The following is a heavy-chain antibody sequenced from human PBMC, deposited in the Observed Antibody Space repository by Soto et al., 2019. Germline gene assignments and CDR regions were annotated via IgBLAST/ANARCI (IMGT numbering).Heavy chain of an antibody. D-gene: IGHD6-19*01. Sequence: GGSLRLSCAASGFTFSSYGMHWVRQAPGKGLEWVAVIWHDGSNKYYADSVKGRFTISRDNSKNTLYLQMNSLRAEDTAVYYCARGYSSGWFHYYYYGMDVWGQGTTGTVSS. CDR3: ARGYSSGWFHYYYYGMDV. J-gene: IGHJ6*02. CDR2: IWHDGSNK. V-gene: IGHV3-33*01. CDR1: GFTFSSYG.